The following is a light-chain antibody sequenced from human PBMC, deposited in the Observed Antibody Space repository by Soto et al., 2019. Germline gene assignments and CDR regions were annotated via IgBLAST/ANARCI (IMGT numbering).Light chain of an antibody. Sequence: QSALTQPPSVSGCPGQSVTISCTGTSTDFVSYNRVSWYQQPPDTAPKLIIYEASNRPSGVPDRFSGSKSGNTASLTISGLQAADEADYYCSLYTSENTYVFGTGTKVTVL. CDR1: STDFVSYNR. J-gene: IGLJ1*01. CDR3: SLYTSENTYV. CDR2: EAS. V-gene: IGLV2-18*01.